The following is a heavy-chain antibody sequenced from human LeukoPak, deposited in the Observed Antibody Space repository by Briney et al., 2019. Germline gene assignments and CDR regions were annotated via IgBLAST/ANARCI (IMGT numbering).Heavy chain of an antibody. CDR3: ARAPPLVGPWYYYDSSGKRVAFDI. V-gene: IGHV4-31*03. CDR2: IYYSGST. Sequence: SQTLSLTCTVSGGSISSGGYYWSWIRQHPGKGLEWIGYIYYSGSTYYNPSLKSRVTISVDTSKNQFSLKLSSVTAADTAVYYCARAPPLVGPWYYYDSSGKRVAFDIWGQGTMVTVSS. J-gene: IGHJ3*02. CDR1: GGSISSGGYY. D-gene: IGHD3-22*01.